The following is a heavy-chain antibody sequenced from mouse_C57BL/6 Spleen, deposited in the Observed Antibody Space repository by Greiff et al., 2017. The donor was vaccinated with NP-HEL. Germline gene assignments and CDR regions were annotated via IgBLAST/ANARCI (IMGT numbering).Heavy chain of an antibody. J-gene: IGHJ2*01. CDR3: ARRGPITTVDY. CDR1: GYAFTNYL. V-gene: IGHV1-54*01. Sequence: QVQLQQSGAELVRPGTSVKVSCKASGYAFTNYLIEWVKQRPGQGLEWIGVINPGSGGTNYNEKFKGKATLTADKSSSTAYIQLSSLTSEDSAVYFCARRGPITTVDYWVQGTTLTVSS. D-gene: IGHD1-1*01. CDR2: INPGSGGT.